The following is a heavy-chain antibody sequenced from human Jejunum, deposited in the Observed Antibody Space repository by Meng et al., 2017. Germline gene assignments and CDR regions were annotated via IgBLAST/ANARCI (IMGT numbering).Heavy chain of an antibody. CDR1: GASFSGYK. CDR3: ARRLPYFDTGFYDF. V-gene: IGHV4-34*01. CDR2: INHSGST. Sequence: GQIPQWGAVLLRPSETLSLTCAVYGASFSGYKWNWIRQPPGKGLEWIGEINHSGSTTYNPSLKSRVTMSVDTSKNQFSLKVDSVSAADTAVYYCARRLPYFDTGFYDFWGQGTLVTVSS. J-gene: IGHJ4*02. D-gene: IGHD3-9*01.